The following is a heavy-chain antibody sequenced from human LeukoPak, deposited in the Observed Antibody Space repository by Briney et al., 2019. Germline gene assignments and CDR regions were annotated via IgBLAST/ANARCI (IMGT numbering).Heavy chain of an antibody. D-gene: IGHD1-26*01. J-gene: IGHJ5*02. CDR2: IYYSGST. CDR1: GGSIGSSSYY. CDR3: ARSLRELWPSNSFDP. Sequence: PSETLSLTCTVSGGSIGSSSYYWGWIRQPPGQGLEWIGSIYYSGSTYHNPPLKSRVTISVDKSKNQLSLKLSSVTAADTAVYYCARSLRELWPSNSFDPWGQGTLVTVSS. V-gene: IGHV4-39*01.